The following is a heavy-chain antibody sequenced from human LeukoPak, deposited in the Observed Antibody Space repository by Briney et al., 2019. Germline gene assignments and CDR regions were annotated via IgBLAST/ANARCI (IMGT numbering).Heavy chain of an antibody. D-gene: IGHD3-10*01. CDR3: ARRFEFGDSNDAFDI. CDR1: GGSISSSSYY. V-gene: IGHV4-39*07. J-gene: IGHJ3*02. Sequence: SETLSLTCTVSGGSISSSSYYWGWIRQPPGKGLEWIGSIYYSGSTYYNPSLKSRVTISVDTSKNQFSLKLSSVTAADTAVYYCARRFEFGDSNDAFDIWGQGTMVTVSS. CDR2: IYYSGST.